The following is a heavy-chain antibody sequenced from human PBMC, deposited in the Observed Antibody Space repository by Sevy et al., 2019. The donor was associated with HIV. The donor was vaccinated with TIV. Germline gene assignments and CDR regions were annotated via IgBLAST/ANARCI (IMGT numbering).Heavy chain of an antibody. Sequence: GGSLRLSCAASEFTFSSYGMHWVRQAPGKGLEWVAVISYDGSNKYYADSVKHRFTISRDDSKNTLFLQMNSLRAEDTAVYYCSKDRGYSSVGVSRGMDVWGQGTTVTVSS. V-gene: IGHV3-30*18. CDR1: EFTFSSYG. CDR3: SKDRGYSSVGVSRGMDV. J-gene: IGHJ6*02. D-gene: IGHD6-19*01. CDR2: ISYDGSNK.